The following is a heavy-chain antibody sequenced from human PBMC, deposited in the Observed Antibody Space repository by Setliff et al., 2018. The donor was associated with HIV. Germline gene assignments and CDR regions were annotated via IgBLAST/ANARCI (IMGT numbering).Heavy chain of an antibody. Sequence: SETLSLTCTVSGGSVSSRSNYWGWIRQPPGKGLEWIGTIYYTGTTYYNPSLQSRVTLSVDTSKNQFSLKLSSVTAADTAFYYCAKPYYDISGYYFYYFDYWGQGTLVTVSS. CDR1: GGSVSSRSNY. J-gene: IGHJ4*02. CDR3: AKPYYDISGYYFYYFDY. V-gene: IGHV4-39*01. CDR2: IYYTGTT. D-gene: IGHD3-22*01.